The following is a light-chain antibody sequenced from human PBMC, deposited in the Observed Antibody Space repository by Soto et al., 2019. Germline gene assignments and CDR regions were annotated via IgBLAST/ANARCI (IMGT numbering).Light chain of an antibody. CDR1: SSDVGVYNY. J-gene: IGLJ3*02. CDR2: EVS. Sequence: QSVLTQPASVSGSPGQSITISCTGTSSDVGVYNYVSWYQHHPGKAPKLMIFEVSYRPSGISNRFSGSKSGNTASLTISGLQAEDEADYYCSSYTSGSTSVFGGGTKVTVL. V-gene: IGLV2-14*01. CDR3: SSYTSGSTSV.